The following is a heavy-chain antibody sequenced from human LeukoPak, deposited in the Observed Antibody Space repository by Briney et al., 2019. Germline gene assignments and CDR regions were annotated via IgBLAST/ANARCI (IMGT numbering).Heavy chain of an antibody. D-gene: IGHD3-22*01. CDR3: ARRGYYYDSSGYFDAFDI. CDR1: GGSISSYY. V-gene: IGHV4-4*09. J-gene: IGHJ3*02. Sequence: SETLSLTCTVSGGSISSYYWSWIRQPPGKGLEWIGYIHTSGSTNYNPSLKSRVTISVDTSKNQFSLKLSSVTAADTAVYYCARRGYYYDSSGYFDAFDIWGQGTMVTVSS. CDR2: IHTSGST.